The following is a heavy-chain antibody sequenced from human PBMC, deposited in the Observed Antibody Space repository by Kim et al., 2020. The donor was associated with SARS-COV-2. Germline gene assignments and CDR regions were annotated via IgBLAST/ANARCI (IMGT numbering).Heavy chain of an antibody. Sequence: PSLDSAVTISIDTSKNQFSLKLSSVTAADTAVYYCARGPPIGGGDCYSHWGQGTLVTVSS. J-gene: IGHJ4*02. V-gene: IGHV4-30-2*05. D-gene: IGHD2-21*02. CDR3: ARGPPIGGGDCYSH.